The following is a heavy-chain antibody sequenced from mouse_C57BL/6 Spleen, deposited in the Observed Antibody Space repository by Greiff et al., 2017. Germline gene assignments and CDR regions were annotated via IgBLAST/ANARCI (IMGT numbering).Heavy chain of an antibody. V-gene: IGHV5-4*01. Sequence: EVQGVESGGGLVKPGGSLKLSCAASGFTFSSYAMSWVRQTPEKRLEWVATISDGGSYTYYPDNVKGRFTISRDNAKNNLYLQMSQLKSEDTAMDYCARVGDYDVGDARDDWGQGTSVTVSS. CDR3: ARVGDYDVGDARDD. J-gene: IGHJ4*01. CDR1: GFTFSSYA. D-gene: IGHD2-4*01. CDR2: ISDGGSYT.